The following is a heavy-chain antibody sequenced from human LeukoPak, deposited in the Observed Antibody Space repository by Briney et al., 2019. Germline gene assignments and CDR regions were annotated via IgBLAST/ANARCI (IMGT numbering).Heavy chain of an antibody. V-gene: IGHV3-30*04. D-gene: IGHD3-10*02. Sequence: GRSLRLSCAASGFTFSSYAMHWVRQAPGKGLEWVAVISYDGSNKYYADSVKGRFTISRDNSKNTLYLQMNSLRAEDTAVYYCAREGLKLYYYGRVSYGMDVWGKGTTVTVSS. J-gene: IGHJ6*04. CDR1: GFTFSSYA. CDR3: AREGLKLYYYGRVSYGMDV. CDR2: ISYDGSNK.